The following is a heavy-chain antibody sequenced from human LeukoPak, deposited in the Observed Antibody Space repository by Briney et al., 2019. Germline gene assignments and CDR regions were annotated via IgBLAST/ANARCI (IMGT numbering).Heavy chain of an antibody. J-gene: IGHJ4*02. CDR1: GGSISSGGYY. CDR2: IYHSGST. Sequence: SETLSLTCIVSGGSISSGGYYWSWIRQPPGKGLEWNGYIYHSGSTYYNPSLKSRVTISVDRSKNQFSLKLSSVTAADTAVYYCARGGAGIAAAGTFFDYWGQGTLVTVSS. V-gene: IGHV4-30-2*01. D-gene: IGHD6-13*01. CDR3: ARGGAGIAAAGTFFDY.